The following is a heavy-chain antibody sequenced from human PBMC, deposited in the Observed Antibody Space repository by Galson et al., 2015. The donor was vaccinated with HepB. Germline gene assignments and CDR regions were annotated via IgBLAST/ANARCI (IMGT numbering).Heavy chain of an antibody. CDR3: ARRAVAAFVPSDY. D-gene: IGHD6-19*01. J-gene: IGHJ4*02. CDR1: GYTFISYG. Sequence: SVKVSCKASGYTFISYGISWVRQAPGQGLEWMGWISAYKGNTNYAQKLQGRVTMTTDTSTSTAYMELRSLRSDDTAVYYCARRAVAAFVPSDYWGQGTLVTVSS. CDR2: ISAYKGNT. V-gene: IGHV1-18*01.